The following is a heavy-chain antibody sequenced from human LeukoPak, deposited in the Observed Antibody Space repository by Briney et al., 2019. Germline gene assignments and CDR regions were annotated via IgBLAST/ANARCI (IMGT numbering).Heavy chain of an antibody. CDR3: ARLREDPRIAAAGRPIDGWFDP. Sequence: PGGSLRLSCAASGFTFSSYAMSWVRQAPGKGPEWVSAISGSGGSTYYADSVKGRFTISRDNSKNTLYLQMNSLRAEDTAVYYCARLREDPRIAAAGRPIDGWFDPWGQGTLVTVSS. J-gene: IGHJ5*02. V-gene: IGHV3-23*01. CDR2: ISGSGGST. D-gene: IGHD6-13*01. CDR1: GFTFSSYA.